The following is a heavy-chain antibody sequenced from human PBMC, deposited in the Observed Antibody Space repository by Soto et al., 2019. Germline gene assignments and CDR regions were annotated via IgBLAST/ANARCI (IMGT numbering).Heavy chain of an antibody. CDR3: ARHAGYSYGPFDY. J-gene: IGHJ4*02. CDR1: GFTFSSYA. V-gene: IGHV3-23*01. Sequence: GWSLRLSCAASGFTFSSYAMNWVRQAPGKGLEWVSFISGSGGSTYYADSVKGRFTVSRDFSQNTLYLQMNSLRVEDTAVYYCARHAGYSYGPFDYWGQGTMGTVSS. CDR2: ISGSGGST. D-gene: IGHD5-18*01.